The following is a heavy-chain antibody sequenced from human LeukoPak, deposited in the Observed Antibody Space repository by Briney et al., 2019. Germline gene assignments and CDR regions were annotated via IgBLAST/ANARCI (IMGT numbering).Heavy chain of an antibody. J-gene: IGHJ5*02. CDR3: ARARLYSSDVPGWFDP. CDR2: INHSGST. CDR1: GGSFSGYY. V-gene: IGHV4-34*01. Sequence: SEILSLTCAVYGGSFSGYYWSWIRQPPGKGLEWIGEINHSGSTNYNPSLKSRVTISVDTSRNHFSLKLNSVTAADTAVYYCARARLYSSDVPGWFDPWGRGILVTVSS. D-gene: IGHD6-19*01.